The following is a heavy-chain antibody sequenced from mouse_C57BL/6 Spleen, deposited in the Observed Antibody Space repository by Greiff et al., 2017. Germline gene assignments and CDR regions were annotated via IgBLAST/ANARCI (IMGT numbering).Heavy chain of an antibody. Sequence: VKLQESGPELVKPGALVKISCKASGYAFSSSWMNWVKQRPGKGLEWIGRIYPGDGDTNYNGKFKGKATLTADKSSSTAYMQLSSLTSEDSAVYFCERSFITSWEGYFDVWGTGTTVTVSS. CDR2: IYPGDGDT. CDR1: GYAFSSSW. CDR3: ERSFITSWEGYFDV. V-gene: IGHV1-82*01. J-gene: IGHJ1*03. D-gene: IGHD1-1*01.